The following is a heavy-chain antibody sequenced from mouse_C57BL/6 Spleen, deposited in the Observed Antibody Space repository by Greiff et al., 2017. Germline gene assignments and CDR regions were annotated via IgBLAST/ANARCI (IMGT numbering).Heavy chain of an antibody. V-gene: IGHV1-82*01. Sequence: VHLVESGPELVKPGASVKISCKASGYAFSSSWMNWVKPRPGTGLEWIGRIYTGDGDTNYNGKVKGKATLTADKSSSTAYRQRSILTSEYSSVYFCARDYDYVLYAMDYWGQGTSVTVSS. J-gene: IGHJ4*01. CDR2: IYTGDGDT. D-gene: IGHD2-4*01. CDR3: ARDYDYVLYAMDY. CDR1: GYAFSSSW.